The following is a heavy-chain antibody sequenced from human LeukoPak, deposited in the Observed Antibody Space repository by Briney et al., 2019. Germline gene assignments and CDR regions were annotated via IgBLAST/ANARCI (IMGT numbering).Heavy chain of an antibody. CDR1: GYTFTGYY. J-gene: IGHJ4*02. Sequence: ASVKDSCKASGYTFTGYYVHWLRQAPRLGLERMGWIRPNSGGTNYAQKFQGRVTMTRDTSISTVYMELSSLRSDDTSVYYCAGSIAATGHMPHDYWGQGTLVTVSS. CDR3: AGSIAATGHMPHDY. V-gene: IGHV1-2*02. CDR2: IRPNSGGT. D-gene: IGHD6-13*01.